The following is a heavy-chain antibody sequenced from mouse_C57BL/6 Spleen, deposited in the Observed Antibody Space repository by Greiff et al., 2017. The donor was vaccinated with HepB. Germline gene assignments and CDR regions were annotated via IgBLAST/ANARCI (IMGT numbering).Heavy chain of an antibody. CDR3: AGSYRFAY. CDR2: IYPGDGDT. V-gene: IGHV1-82*01. Sequence: KPGKGLEWIGRIYPGDGDTNCNGKFKGKATLTADKSSSTAYMQLSSLTSEDSAVYFCAGSYRFAYWGQGTLVTVSA. J-gene: IGHJ3*01. D-gene: IGHD1-1*02.